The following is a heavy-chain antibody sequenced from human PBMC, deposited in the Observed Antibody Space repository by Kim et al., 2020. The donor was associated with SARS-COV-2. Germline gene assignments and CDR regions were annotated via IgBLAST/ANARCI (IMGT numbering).Heavy chain of an antibody. D-gene: IGHD5-18*01. CDR1: GFTFSSYS. CDR2: ISSSSSYI. Sequence: GSLRLSCAASGFTFSSYSMNWVRQAPGKGLEWVSSISSSSSYIYYADSVKGRFTISRDNAKNSLYLQMNSLRAEDTAVYYCASDTAMDYYYYYGMDVWGQGTTVTVSS. V-gene: IGHV3-21*01. CDR3: ASDTAMDYYYYYGMDV. J-gene: IGHJ6*02.